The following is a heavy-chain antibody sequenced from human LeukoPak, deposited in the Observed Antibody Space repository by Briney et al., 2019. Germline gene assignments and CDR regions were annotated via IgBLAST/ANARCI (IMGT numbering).Heavy chain of an antibody. Sequence: ASVKVSCKVSGYTLTELSMHWVRQAPGKGLEWMGGFGPEDGETIYAQKFQGRVTMTEDTSTDTAYMELSSLRSEDTAVYYCATGASSCSGGSCYSALYYYYGMDVWGQGTTVTVSS. V-gene: IGHV1-24*01. D-gene: IGHD2-15*01. CDR1: GYTLTELS. CDR2: FGPEDGET. CDR3: ATGASSCSGGSCYSALYYYYGMDV. J-gene: IGHJ6*02.